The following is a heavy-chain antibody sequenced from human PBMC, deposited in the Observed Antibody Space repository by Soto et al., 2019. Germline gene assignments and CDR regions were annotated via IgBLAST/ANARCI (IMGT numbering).Heavy chain of an antibody. CDR1: GGSFSGYY. CDR3: ARTGGRYSDY. CDR2: INHSGST. J-gene: IGHJ4*02. Sequence: QVQLQQWGAGLLKPSETLSLTCAVYGGSFSGYYWSWIRQPPGMGLEWIGEINHSGSTNYNPSLKSRVTISVDTSKNQFSLKLSSVTAADTAVYYCARTGGRYSDYWGQGTLVTVSS. V-gene: IGHV4-34*01. D-gene: IGHD1-26*01.